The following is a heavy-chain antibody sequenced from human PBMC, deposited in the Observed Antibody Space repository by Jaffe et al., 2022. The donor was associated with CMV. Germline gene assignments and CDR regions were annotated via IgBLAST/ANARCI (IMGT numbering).Heavy chain of an antibody. CDR3: ARGGYSSGWSIYFDY. J-gene: IGHJ4*02. D-gene: IGHD6-19*01. CDR2: ISSSSSYI. V-gene: IGHV3-21*01. CDR1: GFTFSSYS. Sequence: EVQLVESGGGLVKPGGSLRLSCAASGFTFSSYSMNWVRQAPGKGLEWVSSISSSSSYIYYADSVKGRFTISRDNAKNSLYLQMNSLRAEDTAVYYCARGGYSSGWSIYFDYWGQGTLVTVSS.